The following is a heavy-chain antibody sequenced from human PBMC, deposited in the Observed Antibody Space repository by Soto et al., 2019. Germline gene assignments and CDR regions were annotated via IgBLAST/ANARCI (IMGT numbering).Heavy chain of an antibody. V-gene: IGHV1-69*06. CDR3: ARDRPYCSSTSCYDWFDP. J-gene: IGHJ5*02. CDR1: GGAFSSYA. Sequence: SVKVSCKASGGAFSSYAISWVRQAPGQGLEWMGGIIPIFGTANYAQKFQGRVTITADKSTSTAYMELSSLRSEDTAVYYCARDRPYCSSTSCYDWFDPWGQGTLVTVSS. D-gene: IGHD2-2*01. CDR2: IIPIFGTA.